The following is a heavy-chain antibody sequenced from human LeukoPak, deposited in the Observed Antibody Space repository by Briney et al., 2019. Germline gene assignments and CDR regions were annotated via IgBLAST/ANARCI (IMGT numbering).Heavy chain of an antibody. CDR2: VSYSGSA. CDR3: ARAKYYYGSGSPYYFDY. CDR1: GGSISSYY. V-gene: IGHV4-59*01. D-gene: IGHD3-10*01. Sequence: SETLSLTCTVSGGSISSYYWSWIRQPPGKGLEWIGYVSYSGSANYNPSLKSRVTISVDTSENQFSLRLSSVTAADTAVYYCARAKYYYGSGSPYYFDYWGQGTLVTVSS. J-gene: IGHJ4*02.